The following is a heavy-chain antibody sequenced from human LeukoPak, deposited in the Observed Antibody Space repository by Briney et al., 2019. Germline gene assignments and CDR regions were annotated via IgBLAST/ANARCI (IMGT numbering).Heavy chain of an antibody. Sequence: PSETLSLTCTVSGDSVSSGTYYWIWIRQPPGEGLEWIGYISHSGITNYNPSLKSRVTISVDTSKNQFSLKVTSVTAADTAVYYCARGAPWFDPWGQGTLVTVSS. CDR1: GDSVSSGTYY. V-gene: IGHV4-61*01. CDR2: ISHSGIT. J-gene: IGHJ5*02. CDR3: ARGAPWFDP.